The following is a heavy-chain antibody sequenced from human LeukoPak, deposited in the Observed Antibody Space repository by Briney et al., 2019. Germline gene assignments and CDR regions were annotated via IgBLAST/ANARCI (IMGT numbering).Heavy chain of an antibody. V-gene: IGHV4-31*03. CDR3: ASEKKSAAGVFDY. Sequence: SETLSLTCTVSGGSISSGDFYWSWVRQHPGKGLEWIGYISYSGSTYYNPSLKSRVTISIDTSKNQFSLKLSSVTAADTAVYYCASEKKSAAGVFDYWGQGTLVTVSS. D-gene: IGHD6-13*01. J-gene: IGHJ4*02. CDR1: GGSISSGDFY. CDR2: ISYSGST.